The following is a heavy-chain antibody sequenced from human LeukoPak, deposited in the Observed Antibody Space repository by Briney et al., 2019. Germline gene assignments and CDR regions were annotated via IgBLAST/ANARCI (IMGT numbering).Heavy chain of an antibody. D-gene: IGHD5-18*01. Sequence: PGGSLRLSCAASGFTFSSYGMHWVRQAPGEGLEWVAVTWYDGSNKYYADSVKSRFTISRDNSKNTLYLQMNSLRAEDTAVYYCARETTLDSYGFDYWGQGTLVTVSS. CDR2: TWYDGSNK. V-gene: IGHV3-33*01. CDR1: GFTFSSYG. CDR3: ARETTLDSYGFDY. J-gene: IGHJ4*02.